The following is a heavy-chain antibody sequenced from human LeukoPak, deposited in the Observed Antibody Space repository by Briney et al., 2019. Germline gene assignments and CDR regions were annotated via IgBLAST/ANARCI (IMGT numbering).Heavy chain of an antibody. CDR3: ARVYGYNLFDY. CDR2: INSDGSST. J-gene: IGHJ4*02. CDR1: GFTLSSYW. D-gene: IGHD5-24*01. Sequence: GGSLRLSCAASGFTLSSYWMPWVRQAPGKGLVWVSRINSDGSSTSYADPVKGRFTISRDNAKNTLYLQMNSLRAEDTAVYYCARVYGYNLFDYWGQGTLVTVSS. V-gene: IGHV3-74*01.